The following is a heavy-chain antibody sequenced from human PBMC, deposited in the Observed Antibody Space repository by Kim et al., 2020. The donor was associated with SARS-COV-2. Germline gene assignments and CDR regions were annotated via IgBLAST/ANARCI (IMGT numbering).Heavy chain of an antibody. CDR3: ARDHGPHFAGDLGINPLGMDV. Sequence: GGSLRLSCAASGFTFSDYYMSWIRQAPGKGLEWVSYISSSSSYTNYADSVKGRFTISRDNAKNSLYLQMNSLRAEDTAVYYCARDHGPHFAGDLGINPLGMDVWGQGTTVTVSS. CDR2: ISSSSSYT. CDR1: GFTFSDYY. D-gene: IGHD3-16*01. J-gene: IGHJ6*02. V-gene: IGHV3-11*06.